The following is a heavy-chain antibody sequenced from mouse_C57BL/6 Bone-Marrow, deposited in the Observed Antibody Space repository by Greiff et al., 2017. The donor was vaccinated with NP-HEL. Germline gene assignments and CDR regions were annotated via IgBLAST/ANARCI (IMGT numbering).Heavy chain of an antibody. CDR3: ARKAYYGRSYEFAY. J-gene: IGHJ3*01. V-gene: IGHV1-50*01. CDR1: GYTFTTYW. CDR2: IDPSDSYT. D-gene: IGHD1-1*01. Sequence: QVQLQQPGAELVKPGASVKLSCKASGYTFTTYWMQWVKQRPGQGLEWIGEIDPSDSYTNYNQKFKGKATLTEDTSSSTAYMQLSSLTAEDSAVYYCARKAYYGRSYEFAYWGQGTLVTVSA.